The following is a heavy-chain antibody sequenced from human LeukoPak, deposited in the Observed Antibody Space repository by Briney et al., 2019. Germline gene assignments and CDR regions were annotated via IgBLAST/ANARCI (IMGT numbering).Heavy chain of an antibody. V-gene: IGHV3-23*01. D-gene: IGHD2-2*01. CDR3: AASLPNIVVVPATKGPFGY. Sequence: GGSLRLSCAASGFTFSSYGMHWARQAPGKGLEWVSGVSGSGGSTHYADSVKGRFTISRDNSKNTLYLQMNSLRAEDTAVYYCAASLPNIVVVPATKGPFGYWGQGTLVTVSS. CDR2: VSGSGGST. J-gene: IGHJ4*02. CDR1: GFTFSSYG.